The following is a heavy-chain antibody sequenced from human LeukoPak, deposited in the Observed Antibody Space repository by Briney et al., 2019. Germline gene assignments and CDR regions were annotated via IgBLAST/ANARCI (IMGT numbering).Heavy chain of an antibody. Sequence: PSETLSLTCTVSGDSFTTYYWSWIRQPPGKGLEWLGYVYYSGSATYNPSLKSRVTISVDTSKNQFSLKLNSVTAADTAVYFCARGVYSAFDYWGQGTLVTVSS. D-gene: IGHD2-21*01. V-gene: IGHV4-59*12. CDR3: ARGVYSAFDY. J-gene: IGHJ4*02. CDR1: GDSFTTYY. CDR2: VYYSGSA.